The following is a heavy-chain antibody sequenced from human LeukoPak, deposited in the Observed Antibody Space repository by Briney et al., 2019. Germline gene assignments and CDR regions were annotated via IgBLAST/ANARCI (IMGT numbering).Heavy chain of an antibody. CDR3: AKFAKYGGNFY. Sequence: GGSLRLSCAASGVTVSSNYMSLVREAPGKGLEWGSVIYSGGSTYYADSVKGRFTISRDNTKNTLYLQMNSLRAEDTAVYYCAKFAKYGGNFYWGQGTLVTVSS. CDR2: IYSGGST. J-gene: IGHJ4*02. CDR1: GVTVSSNY. D-gene: IGHD4-23*01. V-gene: IGHV3-66*01.